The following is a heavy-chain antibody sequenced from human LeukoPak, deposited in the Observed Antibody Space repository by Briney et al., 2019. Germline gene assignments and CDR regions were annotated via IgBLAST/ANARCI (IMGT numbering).Heavy chain of an antibody. D-gene: IGHD6-13*01. CDR1: GGSISSSSYY. CDR3: ARQTQRYSSSWYLGGRWFDY. CDR2: IYCSGST. Sequence: SETLSLTCTVSGGSISSSSYYWGWLRPPPGKGLEWIVSIYCSGSTYYNPSLKSRVTISVDTSKNQFSLKLSSVTAADTAVYYCARQTQRYSSSWYLGGRWFDYWGQGTLVTVSS. J-gene: IGHJ4*02. V-gene: IGHV4-39*01.